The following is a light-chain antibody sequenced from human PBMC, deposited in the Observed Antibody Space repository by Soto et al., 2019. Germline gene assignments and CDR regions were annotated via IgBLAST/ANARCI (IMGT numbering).Light chain of an antibody. CDR2: DAS. CDR3: QQLSNWPPT. J-gene: IGKJ4*01. V-gene: IGKV3-11*01. Sequence: IVLTQSPSTLSSSPGERATLSCRASQSVSSYLAWYQQKPGQAPRLLIYDASNRATGIPARFSGSGSGTDFTLTISSLEPEDFAVYYCQQLSNWPPTFGGGTQVEIK. CDR1: QSVSSY.